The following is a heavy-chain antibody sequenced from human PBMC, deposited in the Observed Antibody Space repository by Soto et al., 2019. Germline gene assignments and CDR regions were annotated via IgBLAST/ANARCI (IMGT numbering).Heavy chain of an antibody. CDR1: GGTFSSYT. CDR3: AREKGYSYGYFDY. J-gene: IGHJ4*02. V-gene: IGHV1-69*08. Sequence: QVQLVQSGAAVKKPGSSVKVSCKASGGTFSSYTISWVRQAPGQGLEWMGRIIPILGIANYAQKFQGRVTITADKSTSTAYMEVGSLRSEDRAVYYCAREKGYSYGYFDYWGQGTLVTVSS. CDR2: IIPILGIA. D-gene: IGHD5-18*01.